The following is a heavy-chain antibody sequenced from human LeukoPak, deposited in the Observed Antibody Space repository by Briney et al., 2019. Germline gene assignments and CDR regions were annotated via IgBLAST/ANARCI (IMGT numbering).Heavy chain of an antibody. J-gene: IGHJ4*02. CDR2: INPNSGGT. D-gene: IGHD6-13*01. V-gene: IGHV1-2*02. CDR1: GYTFTGYY. CDR3: ARGIAAVGTGFDY. Sequence: ASVKVSCKASGYTFTGYYMHWVRQAPGQGLEWMGWINPNSGGTNYAQKFQGRVTMTRDTSISTAYMELSRLRSDDTAVYYCARGIAAVGTGFDYWGQGTLVTVSS.